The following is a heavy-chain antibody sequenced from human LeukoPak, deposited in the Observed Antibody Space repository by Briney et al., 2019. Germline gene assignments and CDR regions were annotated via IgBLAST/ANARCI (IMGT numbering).Heavy chain of an antibody. CDR1: GFTFSSYG. CDR2: IWYDGSNK. J-gene: IGHJ6*02. D-gene: IGHD2-2*01. Sequence: GGSLRLSCTVSGFTFSSYGMHWVRQAPGKGLEWVAAIWYDGSNKNYADSVKGRFTISRDNSKNTLYLQMNSLRAEDTAVYYCARAYCSSTSCYADYYYGMDVWGQGTTVTVSS. CDR3: ARAYCSSTSCYADYYYGMDV. V-gene: IGHV3-33*01.